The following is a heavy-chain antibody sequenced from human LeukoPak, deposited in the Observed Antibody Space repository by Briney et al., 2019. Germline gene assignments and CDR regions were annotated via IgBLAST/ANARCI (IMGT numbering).Heavy chain of an antibody. CDR1: GGSFSGYY. CDR3: ARGYGAGSGYYRKHAWGPPYNWFDP. J-gene: IGHJ5*02. Sequence: SETLSLTCAVYGGSFSGYYWSWIRQPPGKGLEWIGEINHSGSTNYNPSLKSRVTISVDTSKNQFSLKLSSVTAADTAVYYCARGYGAGSGYYRKHAWGPPYNWFDPWGQGTLVTVSS. CDR2: INHSGST. D-gene: IGHD3-3*01. V-gene: IGHV4-34*01.